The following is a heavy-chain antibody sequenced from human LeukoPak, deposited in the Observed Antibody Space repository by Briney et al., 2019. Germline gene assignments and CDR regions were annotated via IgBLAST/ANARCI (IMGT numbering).Heavy chain of an antibody. D-gene: IGHD3-10*01. Sequence: ASVKVSCKASGGTFSSYAISWVRQAPGQGLEWMGGTIPIFGTANYAQKFQGRVTITADKSTSTAYMELSSLRSEDTAVYYCARGRRTVTMVRGVIIQTYYFDYWGQGTLVTVSS. J-gene: IGHJ4*02. CDR2: TIPIFGTA. V-gene: IGHV1-69*06. CDR3: ARGRRTVTMVRGVIIQTYYFDY. CDR1: GGTFSSYA.